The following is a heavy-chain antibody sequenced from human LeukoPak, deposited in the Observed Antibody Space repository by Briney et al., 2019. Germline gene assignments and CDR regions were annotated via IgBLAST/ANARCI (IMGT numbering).Heavy chain of an antibody. J-gene: IGHJ4*02. CDR3: ARDREMATIWRIWYYFDY. CDR1: GFTFSSYA. Sequence: GRSLRLSCAASGFTFSSYAMHWVRQAPGKGLEWVAVISYDGSNKYYADSVMGRFTISRDNSKNTLYLQMNSLRAEDTAVYYCARDREMATIWRIWYYFDYWGQGTLVTVSS. D-gene: IGHD5-24*01. CDR2: ISYDGSNK. V-gene: IGHV3-30-3*01.